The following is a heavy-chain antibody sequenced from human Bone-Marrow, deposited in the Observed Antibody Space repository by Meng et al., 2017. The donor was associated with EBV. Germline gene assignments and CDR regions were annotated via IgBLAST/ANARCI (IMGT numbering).Heavy chain of an antibody. V-gene: IGHV1-46*01. D-gene: IGHD3-10*01. CDR1: GYXXXMYY. CDR2: INPSGGST. J-gene: IGHJ5*02. Sequence: QVQLVQSGAEVXXXXXSGKVSXXXSGYXXXMYYMHWVRQAPGQGLEWMGIINPSGGSTSYAQKFQGRVTMTRDTSTSTVYMELSSLRSEDTAVYYCARGISPGDYGSGSYYNLYNWFDPWGQGTLVTVSS. CDR3: ARGISPGDYGSGSYYNLYNWFDP.